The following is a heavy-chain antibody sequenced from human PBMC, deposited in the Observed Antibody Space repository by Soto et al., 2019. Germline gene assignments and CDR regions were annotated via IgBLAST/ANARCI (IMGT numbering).Heavy chain of an antibody. CDR3: ARQVRGRNGWFDP. V-gene: IGHV5-10-1*01. CDR1: GYSFTSYW. CDR2: IDPSDSYT. Sequence: GESLKISCKGSGYSFTSYWISWVRQMSGKGLEWMGRIDPSDSYTNYSPSFQGHVTISADKSISTAYLQWSSLKASDTAMYYCARQVRGRNGWFDPWAQGTLVTVSS. D-gene: IGHD3-10*01. J-gene: IGHJ5*02.